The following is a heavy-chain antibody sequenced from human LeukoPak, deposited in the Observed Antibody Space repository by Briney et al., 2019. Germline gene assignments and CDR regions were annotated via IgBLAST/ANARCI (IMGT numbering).Heavy chain of an antibody. D-gene: IGHD2-21*02. CDR2: IIPIFGTA. CDR1: GGTFSSYA. CDR3: ARGGVVTAHDY. V-gene: IGHV1-69*13. J-gene: IGHJ4*02. Sequence: ASVKVSCKASGGTFSSYAISWVRQAPGQGLEWMGGIIPIFGTANYAQKFQGRVTITADESTSTAYMELSSLRSDDTAVYYCARGGVVTAHDYWGQGTLVTVSS.